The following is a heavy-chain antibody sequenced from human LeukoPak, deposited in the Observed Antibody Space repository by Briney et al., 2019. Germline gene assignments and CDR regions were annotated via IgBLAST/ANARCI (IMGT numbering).Heavy chain of an antibody. V-gene: IGHV3-48*03. CDR2: ISSGGSTI. J-gene: IGHJ5*02. CDR1: GFTFSSHE. CDR3: ARDVWFDP. Sequence: GESLRLSCAASGFTFSSHEMNWVRQPPGKGLEWVSYISSGGSTIYYADSVKGRFTVSRDNAKNSLYLQMNSLRAEDTALYYCARDVWFDPWGQGTLVTVSS.